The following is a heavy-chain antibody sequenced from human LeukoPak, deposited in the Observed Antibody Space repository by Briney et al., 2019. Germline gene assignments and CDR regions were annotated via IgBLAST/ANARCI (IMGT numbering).Heavy chain of an antibody. V-gene: IGHV4-59*08. CDR3: ARLDNSYYYYGMDV. J-gene: IGHJ6*02. D-gene: IGHD1-20*01. Sequence: SETLSLPCTVSGGSISSYYWSWIRQPPGKGLEWIGYIYYSGSTNYNPPLKSRVTISVDTSKNQFSLKLSSVTAADTAVYYCARLDNSYYYYGMDVWGQGTTVTVSS. CDR2: IYYSGST. CDR1: GGSISSYY.